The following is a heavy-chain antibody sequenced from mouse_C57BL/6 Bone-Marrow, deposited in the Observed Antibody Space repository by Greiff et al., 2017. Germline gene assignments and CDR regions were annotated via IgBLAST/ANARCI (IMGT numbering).Heavy chain of an antibody. CDR1: GYTFTSYW. CDR2: IDPSDSYP. V-gene: IGHV1-50*01. D-gene: IGHD1-1*01. Sequence: QVQLQQPGAELVKPGASVKLSCKASGYTFTSYWLQWVKQRPGQGLEWIGEIDPSDSYPHYNQKFKGKATLTVDTSSSAAYMQLSSLTSEDSAVYYCASAIYYYGSSYGYWGQGTTLTVSS. J-gene: IGHJ2*01. CDR3: ASAIYYYGSSYGY.